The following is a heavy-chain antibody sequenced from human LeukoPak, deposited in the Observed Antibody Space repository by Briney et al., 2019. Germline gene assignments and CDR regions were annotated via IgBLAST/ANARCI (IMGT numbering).Heavy chain of an antibody. D-gene: IGHD3-22*01. V-gene: IGHV3-23*01. Sequence: GGSLRLSCAASGFTFSSYSMNWVRQAPGKGLQWVSSISDSGSSTYYADSVKGRFTISRDNSKNTLYLQMNSLRAEDTAVYYCAKPSYYDSSAYAFDIWGQGTMVTVSS. CDR3: AKPSYYDSSAYAFDI. CDR2: ISDSGSST. J-gene: IGHJ3*02. CDR1: GFTFSSYS.